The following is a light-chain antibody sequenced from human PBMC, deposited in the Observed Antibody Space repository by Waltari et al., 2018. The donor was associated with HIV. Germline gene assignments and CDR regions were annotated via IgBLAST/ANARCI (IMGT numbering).Light chain of an antibody. CDR1: STITGIRSG. Sequence: HSVLTQPSPLAGAPGQGAPPSCRGSSTITGIRSGEQCSQQLPGTAPKLLFLGNTTQPSAVPDGCSGSWSGTSASLAITGVPAEVEAAYYCQYYGSSLSGLVFGGGTKLTVL. CDR3: QYYGSSLSGLV. V-gene: IGLV1-40*01. J-gene: IGLJ2*01. CDR2: GNT.